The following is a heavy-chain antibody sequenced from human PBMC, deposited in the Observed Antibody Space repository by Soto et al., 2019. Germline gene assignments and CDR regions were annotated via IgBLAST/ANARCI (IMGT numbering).Heavy chain of an antibody. V-gene: IGHV3-33*01. J-gene: IGHJ6*03. D-gene: IGHD2-2*01. CDR3: ARAAYYGSTTSRYARWDYYYYMDG. CDR1: GFTFSSYG. Sequence: QVQLVESGGGVVQPGRSLRLSCAASGFTFSSYGMHWVRQAPGKGLEWVAVIWYDGSNKYYADSVKGRFTISRDNSKNSGDRQLNSRSAEHTAVYYCARAAYYGSTTSRYARWDYYYYMDGWGKGTTVTV. CDR2: IWYDGSNK.